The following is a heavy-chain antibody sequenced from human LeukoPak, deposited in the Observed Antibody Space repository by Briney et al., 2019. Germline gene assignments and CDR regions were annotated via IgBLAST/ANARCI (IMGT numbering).Heavy chain of an antibody. D-gene: IGHD2-21*02. CDR2: IYHSGST. J-gene: IGHJ3*02. V-gene: IGHV4-4*02. CDR3: ARVVVVVTAIHARNDAFDI. Sequence: SETLSLTCAVSGGSISSSNWWSWVRQPPGKGLEWIGEIYHSGSTNYNPSLKSRVTISVDKSKNQFSLKLSSVTAADTAVYYCARVVVVVTAIHARNDAFDIWGQGTMVTVSS. CDR1: GGSISSSNW.